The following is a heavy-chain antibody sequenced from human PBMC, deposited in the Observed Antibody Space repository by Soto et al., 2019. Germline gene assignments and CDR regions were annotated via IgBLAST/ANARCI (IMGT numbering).Heavy chain of an antibody. V-gene: IGHV4-59*01. Sequence: QVQLQESGPGLVKPSETLSLTCTVSGGSISSYYWSWIRQPPGKGLEWIGYIYYSGSTNYNPSLKTRVTISVDTSKNQCALKLSSVTAADTAVYYCAFGSLSGYSPYYYYYGMDVWGQGTTVTVSS. CDR2: IYYSGST. D-gene: IGHD3-3*01. J-gene: IGHJ6*02. CDR3: AFGSLSGYSPYYYYYGMDV. CDR1: GGSISSYY.